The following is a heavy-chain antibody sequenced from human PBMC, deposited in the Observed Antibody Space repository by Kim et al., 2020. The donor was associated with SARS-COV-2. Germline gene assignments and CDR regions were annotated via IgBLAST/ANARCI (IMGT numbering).Heavy chain of an antibody. Sequence: SLTRRVTISADKSKNQFSLKLSSVTAADTAVYYCARRYCSGGSCGWYFDLWGRGTLVTVSS. CDR3: ARRYCSGGSCGWYFDL. D-gene: IGHD2-15*01. J-gene: IGHJ2*01. V-gene: IGHV4-4*02.